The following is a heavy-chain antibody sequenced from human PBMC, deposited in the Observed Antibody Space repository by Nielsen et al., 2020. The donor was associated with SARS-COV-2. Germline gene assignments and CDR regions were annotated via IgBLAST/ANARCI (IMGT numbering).Heavy chain of an antibody. D-gene: IGHD6-19*01. J-gene: IGHJ2*01. CDR3: ARVAGTPPVSYSYFDL. CDR2: ISYDGSDK. V-gene: IGHV3-30*03. Sequence: GGSLRLSCAAAGFTFRNYGMHWVRQAPGKGLEWVAVISYDGSDKYYADSVKGRFTISRDNSKNTLYLHMNSLRAEDTAVYYCARVAGTPPVSYSYFDLWGRGTLVTVSS. CDR1: GFTFRNYG.